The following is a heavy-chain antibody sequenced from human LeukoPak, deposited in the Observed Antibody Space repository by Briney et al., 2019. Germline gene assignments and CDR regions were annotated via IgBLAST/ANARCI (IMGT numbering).Heavy chain of an antibody. Sequence: SETLSLTCTVSGGSISSSSYYWGWIRQPPGKGLEWIGSIYYSGSTYYNPSLKSRVTISVGTSKSQFSLKLNSVTAADTAVYYCAREVSDYDILTGWIDYWGQGALVSVSS. J-gene: IGHJ4*02. CDR2: IYYSGST. CDR1: GGSISSSSYY. CDR3: AREVSDYDILTGWIDY. V-gene: IGHV4-39*07. D-gene: IGHD3-9*01.